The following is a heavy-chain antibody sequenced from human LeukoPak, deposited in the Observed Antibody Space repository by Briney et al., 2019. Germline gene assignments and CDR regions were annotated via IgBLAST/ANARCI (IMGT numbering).Heavy chain of an antibody. CDR1: GGSFSGYY. CDR3: ARALYQPNAFDI. J-gene: IGHJ3*02. Sequence: PSETLSLTCAVYGGSFSGYYWSWIRQPPGKGLEWIGEINHSGSTNYNPSLKSRVTISVDTSKNQFSLKLSSVTAADTAVYYCARALYQPNAFDIWGQGTMVTVSS. CDR2: INHSGST. V-gene: IGHV4-34*01. D-gene: IGHD2-2*01.